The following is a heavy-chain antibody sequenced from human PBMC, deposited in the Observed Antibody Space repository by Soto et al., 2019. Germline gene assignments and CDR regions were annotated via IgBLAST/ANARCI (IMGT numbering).Heavy chain of an antibody. D-gene: IGHD3-22*01. CDR2: IGGGGDT. J-gene: IGHJ4*02. CDR3: ARNSLNYYDSSGYQH. CDR1: GFTLSSYA. V-gene: IGHV3-48*03. Sequence: LRLSCAASGFTLSSYAMSWVRQAPGMGLEWISLIGGGGDTYYADSVKGRFTISRDNAKNSLYLQMNSLRAEDTAVYYCARNSLNYYDSSGYQHWGQGTLVTVSS.